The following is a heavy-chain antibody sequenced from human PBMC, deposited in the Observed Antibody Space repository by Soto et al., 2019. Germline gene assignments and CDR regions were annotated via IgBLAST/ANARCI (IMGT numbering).Heavy chain of an antibody. D-gene: IGHD3-3*01. Sequence: GGSLRLSCAASGFTFSNAWMSWVRQAPGKGLEWVGRIKSKTDGGTTDYAAPVKGRFTISRDDSKNTLYLQMNSLKTEDTAVYYCTTSNYDFWSGPSASYYYGMDVWGQGTTVTVSS. J-gene: IGHJ6*02. V-gene: IGHV3-15*01. CDR3: TTSNYDFWSGPSASYYYGMDV. CDR1: GFTFSNAW. CDR2: IKSKTDGGTT.